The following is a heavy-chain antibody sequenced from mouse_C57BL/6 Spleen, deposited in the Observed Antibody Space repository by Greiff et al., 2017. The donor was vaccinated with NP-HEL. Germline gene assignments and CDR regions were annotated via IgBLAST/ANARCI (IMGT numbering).Heavy chain of an antibody. V-gene: IGHV2-2*01. D-gene: IGHD1-1*01. Sequence: VQLQQSGPGLVQPSQSLSITCTVSGFSLTSYGVHWVRQSPGKGLEWLGVIWSGGSTDYNAAFISRLSISKDNSKSQVFFKMNSLQADDTAIYYCARNSPSYYYGSSYNWYFDVWGTGTTVTVSS. CDR1: GFSLTSYG. CDR3: ARNSPSYYYGSSYNWYFDV. CDR2: IWSGGST. J-gene: IGHJ1*03.